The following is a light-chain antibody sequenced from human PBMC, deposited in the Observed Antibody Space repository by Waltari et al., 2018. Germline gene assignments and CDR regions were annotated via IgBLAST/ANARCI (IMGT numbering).Light chain of an antibody. J-gene: IGKJ1*01. CDR3: QQYSGSPRT. Sequence: EIVLTQSPDNLSLSPGEGATLSCRASQAVITNSLAWYQLRPGQAPRLLSYGASNRATGIPARFSGSGSGTDFTLTISSLEPEDFAVYYCQQYSGSPRTFGQGTKVEI. CDR1: QAVITNS. CDR2: GAS. V-gene: IGKV3-20*01.